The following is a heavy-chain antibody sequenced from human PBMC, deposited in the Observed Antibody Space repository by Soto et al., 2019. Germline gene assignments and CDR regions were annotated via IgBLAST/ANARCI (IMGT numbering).Heavy chain of an antibody. CDR2: IKSKTDGGTT. V-gene: IGHV3-15*01. CDR3: TATLSIAARPSHYYGMDV. Sequence: AGGSLRLSCAASGFTFSNAWMSWVHQAPGKGLEWVGRIKSKTDGGTTDYAAPVKGRFTISRDDSKNTLYLQMNSLKTEDTAVYYCTATLSIAARPSHYYGMDVWGQGTTVTVSS. J-gene: IGHJ6*02. CDR1: GFTFSNAW. D-gene: IGHD6-6*01.